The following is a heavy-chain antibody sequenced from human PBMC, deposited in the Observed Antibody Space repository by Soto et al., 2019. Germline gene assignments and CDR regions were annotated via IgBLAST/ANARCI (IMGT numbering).Heavy chain of an antibody. CDR2: IKEDGSEK. V-gene: IGHV3-7*01. CDR1: GFTFSSYW. Sequence: GGSLRLSCAASGFTFSSYWMSWVRQAPGKGLEWVANIKEDGSEKKYLVSVKGRFTISRDNAKNSLYLQMNSLGAEDTAVYYCARDNGWNYLIYWGQGTLVTVSS. CDR3: ARDNGWNYLIY. J-gene: IGHJ4*02. D-gene: IGHD1-7*01.